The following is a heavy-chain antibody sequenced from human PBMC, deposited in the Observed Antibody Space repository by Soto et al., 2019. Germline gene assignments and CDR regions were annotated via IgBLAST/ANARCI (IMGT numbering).Heavy chain of an antibody. CDR3: ARDNNHDFWTGYDY. J-gene: IGHJ4*02. CDR2: IWFDGRNK. D-gene: IGHD3-3*01. CDR1: GFTFSNYG. V-gene: IGHV3-33*01. Sequence: QVQLVESGGGVVQPGRSPRLSCAASGFTFSNYGMHWVRQSPGKGLEWVAVIWFDGRNKYYADSVKGRFTVSRDNSKNTLDLQMNSLRAEDTAVYYCARDNNHDFWTGYDYWGQGTLVTVSS.